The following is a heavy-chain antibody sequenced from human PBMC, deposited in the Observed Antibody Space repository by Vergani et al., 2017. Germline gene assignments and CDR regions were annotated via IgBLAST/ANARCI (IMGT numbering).Heavy chain of an antibody. V-gene: IGHV3-20*04. D-gene: IGHD5-18*01. CDR2: INWNGGST. CDR1: GFTVSSNY. J-gene: IGHJ6*02. CDR3: ARDSQWYIYDFYYYYGMDV. Sequence: EVQLVESGGGLIQPGGSLRLSCAASGFTVSSNYMSWVRQAPGKGLDWVSGINWNGGSTGYADSVKGRFTISRDNAKNSLYLQMNSLSAEYTALYYCARDSQWYIYDFYYYYGMDVWGQGTTVTVSS.